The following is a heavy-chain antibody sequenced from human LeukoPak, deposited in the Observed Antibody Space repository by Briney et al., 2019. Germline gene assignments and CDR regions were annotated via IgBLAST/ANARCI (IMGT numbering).Heavy chain of an antibody. CDR3: ARGEVALNWFDP. CDR1: GGSISSYY. CDR2: IYYSGST. V-gene: IGHV4-59*01. J-gene: IGHJ5*02. D-gene: IGHD2-15*01. Sequence: SETLSLACTVSGGSISSYYWTWIRQPPGKGLEWIAYIYYSGSTNYNPSLKSRVTISVDKSKNQFSLKLRSVTAADTAVYYCARGEVALNWFDPWGQGTLVTVSS.